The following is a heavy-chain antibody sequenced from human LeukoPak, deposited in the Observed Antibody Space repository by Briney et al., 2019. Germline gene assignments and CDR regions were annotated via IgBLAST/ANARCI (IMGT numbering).Heavy chain of an antibody. J-gene: IGHJ6*03. CDR3: ARETAGTDEDYYYYMDV. Sequence: ASVKVSCKASGYTFTSYGISWVRQAPGQGLEWMGWISAYNGNTNYAQKLQGRVTMTTDTSTSTAYMELRSLRSDDTAVYYCARETAGTDEDYYYYMDVWGKGTTVTVSS. D-gene: IGHD1-1*01. CDR1: GYTFTSYG. CDR2: ISAYNGNT. V-gene: IGHV1-18*01.